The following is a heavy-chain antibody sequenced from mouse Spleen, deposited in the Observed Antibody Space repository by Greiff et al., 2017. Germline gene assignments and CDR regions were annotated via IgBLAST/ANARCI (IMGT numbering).Heavy chain of an antibody. J-gene: IGHJ2*01. Sequence: DVKLVESEGGLVQPGSSMKLSCTASGFTFSDYYMAWVRQVPEKGLEWVANINYDGSSTYYLDSLKSRFIISRDNAKNILYLQMSSLKSEDTATYYCARVLYGSSYDYWGQGTTLTVSS. V-gene: IGHV5-16*01. CDR1: GFTFSDYY. CDR3: ARVLYGSSYDY. CDR2: INYDGSST. D-gene: IGHD1-1*01.